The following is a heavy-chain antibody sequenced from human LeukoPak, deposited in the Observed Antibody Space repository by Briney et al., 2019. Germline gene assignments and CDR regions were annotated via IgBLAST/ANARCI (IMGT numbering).Heavy chain of an antibody. CDR2: IYYTGST. CDR1: GGSISSPTHY. Sequence: SETLSLTCTVSGGSISSPTHYWAWIRQPPGKGLEWIGSIYYTGSTYYNLSLKSRLTTSVDTSKSQFSLKLSSVTAADTAVYFCARTSLSRGYWGQGTLVTVSS. V-gene: IGHV4-39*01. CDR3: ARTSLSRGY. D-gene: IGHD2/OR15-2a*01. J-gene: IGHJ4*02.